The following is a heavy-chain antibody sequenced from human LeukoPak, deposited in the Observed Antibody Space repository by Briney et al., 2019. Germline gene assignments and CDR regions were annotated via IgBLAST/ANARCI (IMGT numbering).Heavy chain of an antibody. Sequence: GGSLRLSCAASGFTFSSYSMKWVRQAPGKGLEWVSSISSSSSYIYYADSVKGRFTISRDNAKNSLYLQMNSLRAEDTAVYYCAKEGLITETGYSSGWYGGPGYFDLWGRGTLVTVSS. D-gene: IGHD6-19*01. V-gene: IGHV3-21*01. CDR1: GFTFSSYS. CDR2: ISSSSSYI. J-gene: IGHJ2*01. CDR3: AKEGLITETGYSSGWYGGPGYFDL.